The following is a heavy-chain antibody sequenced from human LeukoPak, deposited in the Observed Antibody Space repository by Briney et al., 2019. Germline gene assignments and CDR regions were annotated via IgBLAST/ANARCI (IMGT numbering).Heavy chain of an antibody. Sequence: GGSLRLSCAASGFTFSNYWMHWVRQAPGKGLVWVSHINSDGSRTNYGASVKGRFTISRDNAKNTLYLQMNSLRAEDTAVYYCARQPDYWGQGTLVTVSS. CDR2: INSDGSRT. J-gene: IGHJ4*02. V-gene: IGHV3-74*01. CDR1: GFTFSNYW. CDR3: ARQPDY. D-gene: IGHD1-14*01.